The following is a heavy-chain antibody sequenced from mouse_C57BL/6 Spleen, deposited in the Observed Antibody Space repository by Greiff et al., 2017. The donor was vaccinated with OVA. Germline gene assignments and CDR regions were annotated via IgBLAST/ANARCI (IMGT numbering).Heavy chain of an antibody. V-gene: IGHV5-9*01. CDR1: GFTFSSYT. Sequence: EVKLMESGGGLVKPGGSLKLSCAASGFTFSSYTMSWVRQTPEKRLEWVATISGGGGNTYYPDSVKGRFTISRDNAKNTLYLQMSSLRSEDTALYYCARHSTMITHYFDYWGQGTTLTVSS. D-gene: IGHD2-4*01. J-gene: IGHJ2*01. CDR3: ARHSTMITHYFDY. CDR2: ISGGGGNT.